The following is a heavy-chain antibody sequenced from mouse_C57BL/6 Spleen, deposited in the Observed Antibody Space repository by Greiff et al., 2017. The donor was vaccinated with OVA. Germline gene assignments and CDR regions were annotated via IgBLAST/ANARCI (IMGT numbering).Heavy chain of an antibody. CDR2: ISSGGDYI. J-gene: IGHJ2*01. V-gene: IGHV5-9-1*02. Sequence: EVQRVESGEGLVKPGGSLKLSCAASGFTFSSYAMSWVRQTPEKRLEWVAYISSGGDYIYYADTVKSRFTISRDTARNTLYLQMSSLKSEDTAMYYCTSGKPSFDYWGQGTTLTVSS. CDR3: TSGKPSFDY. CDR1: GFTFSSYA. D-gene: IGHD2-1*01.